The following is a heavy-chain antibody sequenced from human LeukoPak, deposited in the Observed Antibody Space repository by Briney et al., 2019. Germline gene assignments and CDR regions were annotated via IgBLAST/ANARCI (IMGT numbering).Heavy chain of an antibody. CDR1: GFTVSSNY. V-gene: IGHV3-21*01. CDR2: IGPSSGDI. CDR3: ARDRGARGRGLA. Sequence: GGSLRLSCAASGFTVSSNYMSWVRQAPGTGLEWVSSIGPSSGDIYYADSVKGRFTISRDNDKNSLYLQMNSLRAEDTAVYYCARDRGARGRGLAWGQGTQVTVSS. J-gene: IGHJ5*02. D-gene: IGHD3-10*01.